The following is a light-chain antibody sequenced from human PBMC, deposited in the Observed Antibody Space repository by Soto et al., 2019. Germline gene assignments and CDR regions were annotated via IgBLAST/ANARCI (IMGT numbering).Light chain of an antibody. J-gene: IGKJ1*01. CDR2: GAT. Sequence: AIQVTHSPPSLSASVGDRVTITCRASQSINNDLAWYQQKPGKAPKLLIYGATNLHTGVPSRFSGSGSGTDFTLTISSLQPEDFATYYCLQDHNYPWTFGQGTKVEVK. V-gene: IGKV1-6*01. CDR3: LQDHNYPWT. CDR1: QSINND.